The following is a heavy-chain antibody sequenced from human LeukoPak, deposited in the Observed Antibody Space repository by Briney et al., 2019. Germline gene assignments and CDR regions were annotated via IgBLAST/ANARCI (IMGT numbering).Heavy chain of an antibody. CDR1: GFTFSSYS. D-gene: IGHD6-13*01. CDR2: ISSSRSYI. CDR3: ANNPPRYRLNVAAAGD. V-gene: IGHV3-21*01. J-gene: IGHJ4*02. Sequence: PGGSLRLSCAASGFTFSSYSMNWVRQAPGKGLEWVSFISSSRSYIYYADSVKGRFTISRDNAKNSLYLQMNSLRAEDTAVYYCANNPPRYRLNVAAAGDWGQGTLVTVSS.